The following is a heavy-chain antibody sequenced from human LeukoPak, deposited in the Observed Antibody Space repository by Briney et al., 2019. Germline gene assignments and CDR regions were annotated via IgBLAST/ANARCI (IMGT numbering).Heavy chain of an antibody. Sequence: PGGSLRLSCAASGFTFSSYSMNWVRQAPGKGLEWTSYISTTSVMYYADSVKGRFTISRDNAKNSLYLQMNSLRDEDTAVYYCARYRDYAFDYWGQGTLVTVSS. CDR1: GFTFSSYS. CDR3: ARYRDYAFDY. V-gene: IGHV3-48*02. D-gene: IGHD4-17*01. J-gene: IGHJ4*02. CDR2: ISTTSVM.